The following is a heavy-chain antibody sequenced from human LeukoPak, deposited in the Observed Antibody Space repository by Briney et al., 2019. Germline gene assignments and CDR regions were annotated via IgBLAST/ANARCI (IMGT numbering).Heavy chain of an antibody. CDR2: INHSGST. J-gene: IGHJ4*02. D-gene: IGHD3-10*01. CDR1: GGSFSGYY. Sequence: SETLSLTCAVYGGSFSGYYWSWIRQPPGKGLEWIGEINHSGSTNYNPSLKSRVTISVDTSKNQFSLKLSSVTAADTAVYYCARGCCDYYGSGSYRRFDYWGQGTLVTVSS. CDR3: ARGCCDYYGSGSYRRFDY. V-gene: IGHV4-34*01.